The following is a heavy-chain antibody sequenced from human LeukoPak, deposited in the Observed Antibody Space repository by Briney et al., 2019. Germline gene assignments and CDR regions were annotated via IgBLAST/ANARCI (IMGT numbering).Heavy chain of an antibody. V-gene: IGHV3-74*01. Sequence: QPGGSLRLSCAASGFTFSSYWMHWARQAPGKGLVWVSRINSDGGSTSYADSVKGRFTISRDNAKNTLYLQMNSLRAEDTAVYYCAREPDYYYGMDVWGKGTTVTVSS. CDR2: INSDGGST. J-gene: IGHJ6*04. CDR1: GFTFSSYW. CDR3: AREPDYYYGMDV. D-gene: IGHD1-14*01.